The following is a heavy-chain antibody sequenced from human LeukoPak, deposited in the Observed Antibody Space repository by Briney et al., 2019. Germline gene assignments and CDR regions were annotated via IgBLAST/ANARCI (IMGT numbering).Heavy chain of an antibody. CDR3: ARGYSGGNWFDP. D-gene: IGHD1-1*01. CDR2: IYYSGST. CDR1: GGSISSGGYY. Sequence: PSETLSLTCTVSGGSISSGGYYWSWIRQHPGKGQEWIGYIYYSGSTYYNPSLKSRVTISVDTSKNQFSLKLSSVTAADTAVYYCARGYSGGNWFDPWGQGTLVTVSS. V-gene: IGHV4-31*03. J-gene: IGHJ5*02.